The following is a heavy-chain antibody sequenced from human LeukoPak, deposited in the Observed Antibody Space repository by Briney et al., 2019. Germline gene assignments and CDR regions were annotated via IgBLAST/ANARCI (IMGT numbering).Heavy chain of an antibody. CDR1: GFTFSSYA. CDR3: ARDSGTYCSSTSCYVSDDY. V-gene: IGHV3-30*04. Sequence: GGSLRLSCAGSGFTFSSYAMQWVRQAPGKGLEGVADISYDGRNKYYADSVKGRFTISRDKSKNRLYLQMNSLRAEDTAVYYCARDSGTYCSSTSCYVSDDYWGQGTLVTVSS. D-gene: IGHD2-2*01. J-gene: IGHJ4*02. CDR2: ISYDGRNK.